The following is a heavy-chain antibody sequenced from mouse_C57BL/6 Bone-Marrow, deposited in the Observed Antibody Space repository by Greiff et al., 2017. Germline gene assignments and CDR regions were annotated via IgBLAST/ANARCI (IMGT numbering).Heavy chain of an antibody. CDR3: ARRGFYYVMDY. CDR2: INPSSGYT. CDR1: GYTFTSYW. V-gene: IGHV1-7*01. J-gene: IGHJ4*01. Sequence: VQLQQSGAELAKPGASVKLSCKASGYTFTSYWMHWVKQRPGQGLEWIGYINPSSGYTKYNQKFKDTATLTADKSSSTAYMQLSSLTYEDSAVYYCARRGFYYVMDYWGQGTSVTVSS.